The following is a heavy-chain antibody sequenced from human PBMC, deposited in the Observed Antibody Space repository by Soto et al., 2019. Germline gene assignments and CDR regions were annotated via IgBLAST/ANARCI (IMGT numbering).Heavy chain of an antibody. CDR2: IYYSGNT. J-gene: IGHJ2*01. V-gene: IGHV4-59*01. CDR3: ARVGYSSSWFWYFDL. CDR1: GGSMSNYY. Sequence: SETLSLTCIVSGGSMSNYYWSWIRQPPGKGLEWIGYIYYSGNTKYNPSLKSRVTISKDTSKNQFSLKLSSVTAADTAVYYCARVGYSSSWFWYFDLWGRGTLVTVSS. D-gene: IGHD6-13*01.